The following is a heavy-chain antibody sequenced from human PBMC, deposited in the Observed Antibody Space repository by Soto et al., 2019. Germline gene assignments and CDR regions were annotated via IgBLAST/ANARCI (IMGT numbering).Heavy chain of an antibody. Sequence: EPLSLTCTVSGGSINSYWWSWIRQPAGKGLEWIGRVYSSGTTDYNPSLNSRATMSVETSKNQFSLKLSSVTAADTAVYYCARDIASYAYGEGYWGQGIQVTVSS. CDR2: VYSSGTT. D-gene: IGHD2-21*01. CDR1: GGSINSYW. J-gene: IGHJ4*02. V-gene: IGHV4-4*07. CDR3: ARDIASYAYGEGY.